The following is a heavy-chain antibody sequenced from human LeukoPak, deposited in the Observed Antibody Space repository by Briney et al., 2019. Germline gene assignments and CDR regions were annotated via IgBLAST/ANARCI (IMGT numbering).Heavy chain of an antibody. V-gene: IGHV3-13*01. J-gene: IGHJ6*02. CDR1: GFTFSSYD. CDR2: IGTAGDT. CDR3: ARGRFGTSSPYYYYGMDV. Sequence: PGGSLRLSCAASGFTFSSYDMHWVRQATGKGLEWVSAIGTAGDTYYPGSVKGRFTISRENAKNSLYLQMNSLRAGDTAVYYCARGRFGTSSPYYYYGMDVWGQGTTVTVSS. D-gene: IGHD1-7*01.